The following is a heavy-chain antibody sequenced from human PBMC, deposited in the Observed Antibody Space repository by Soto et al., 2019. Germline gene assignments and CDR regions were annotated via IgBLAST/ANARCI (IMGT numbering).Heavy chain of an antibody. D-gene: IGHD3-10*01. CDR3: ATRGGGGGY. Sequence: EVQLVESGGGLIQPGGSLRLSCAVSGFTVSNNYMSWVRQAPGKGLEGVSVIYSGGYTAYGDSVKGRFTISRDNSKNKIYLKMDSLGAHDPGVYYWATRGGGGGYWGQGTLVTVSS. J-gene: IGHJ4*02. V-gene: IGHV3-53*01. CDR1: GFTVSNNY. CDR2: IYSGGYT.